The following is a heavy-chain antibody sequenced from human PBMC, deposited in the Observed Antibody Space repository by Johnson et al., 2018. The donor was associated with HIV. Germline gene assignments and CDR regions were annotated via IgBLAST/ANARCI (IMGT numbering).Heavy chain of an antibody. CDR3: ARSSTVVTPHDI. J-gene: IGHJ3*02. CDR2: INRNGVST. Sequence: VQLVESGGGVVQPGRSLRLSCAASGFTFDDYGMTWVRQAPGKGLEWVSGINRNGVSTGYADSVKGRFTISRDNAKNSLYLQMNSLRAEDTAVYYCARSSTVVTPHDIWGQGTMVTVSS. CDR1: GFTFDDYG. D-gene: IGHD4-23*01. V-gene: IGHV3-20*04.